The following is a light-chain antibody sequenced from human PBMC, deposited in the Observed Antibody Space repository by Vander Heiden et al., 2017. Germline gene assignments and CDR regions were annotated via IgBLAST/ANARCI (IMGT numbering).Light chain of an antibody. CDR3: QQSDSTPVT. J-gene: IGKJ2*01. CDR2: AAS. V-gene: IGKV1-39*01. Sequence: DIQMTQSPSSLSASLGDRVTITCRASQSISSYLNWYQQKPGKAPKLLIYAASSLQSGVPSRFSGSGSGTDFTLTISRLQPEDFATYYCQQSDSTPVTFGQGTKVEIK. CDR1: QSISSY.